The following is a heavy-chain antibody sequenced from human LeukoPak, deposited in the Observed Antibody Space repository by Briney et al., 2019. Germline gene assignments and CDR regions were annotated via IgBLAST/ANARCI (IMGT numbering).Heavy chain of an antibody. CDR3: ARVEWLRVRWFDP. D-gene: IGHD5-12*01. CDR1: GFTFSSYW. CDR2: IYSGGST. Sequence: GGSLRLSCAASGFTFSSYWMSWVRQAPGKGLEWVSVIYSGGSTYYADSVKGRFTISRDNSKNTLYLQMNSLRAEDTAVYYCARVEWLRVRWFDPWGQGTLVTVSS. V-gene: IGHV3-66*01. J-gene: IGHJ5*02.